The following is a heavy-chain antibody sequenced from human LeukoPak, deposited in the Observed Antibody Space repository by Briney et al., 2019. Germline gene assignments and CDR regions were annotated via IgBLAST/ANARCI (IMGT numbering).Heavy chain of an antibody. J-gene: IGHJ2*01. D-gene: IGHD1-26*01. CDR2: ISRGAGTT. Sequence: GGSLRLSCAASGFTFSGYAMDWVRQAPGKGLEWISSISRGAGTTYYAASVKGRFAISRDSSKNTLFLHMNTLRAEDTAIYYCAKDRTVGASYWYFDLWGRGTLVTVSS. CDR1: GFTFSGYA. CDR3: AKDRTVGASYWYFDL. V-gene: IGHV3-23*01.